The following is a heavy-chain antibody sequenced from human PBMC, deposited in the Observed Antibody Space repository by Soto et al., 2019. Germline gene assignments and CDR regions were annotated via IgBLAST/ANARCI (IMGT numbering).Heavy chain of an antibody. J-gene: IGHJ6*02. V-gene: IGHV4-34*01. Sequence: QVQLQQWGAGLLKPSETLSLTCAVYGGSFSGYYWSWIHQPPGKGLEWIGEINHSGSTNYNPSLKSRVTISVDTSKNQFSLKLSSVTAADTAVYYCARTLAAAGSYYYYGMDVWGQGTTVTVSS. CDR1: GGSFSGYY. CDR2: INHSGST. D-gene: IGHD6-13*01. CDR3: ARTLAAAGSYYYYGMDV.